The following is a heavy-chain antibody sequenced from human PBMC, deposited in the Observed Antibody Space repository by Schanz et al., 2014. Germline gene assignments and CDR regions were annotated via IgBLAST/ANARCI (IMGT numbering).Heavy chain of an antibody. D-gene: IGHD3-10*01. CDR3: VKEDRNHRSDYVY. V-gene: IGHV3-30*02. CDR2: IRFDGSSE. Sequence: QVQLVESGGGVVQPGGSLRLSCAASGFTFSSYSMHWVRQAPGKGRDWVALIRFDGSSEYYADSVRGRFTISRDDSKNTLYLQMNSLRPEDTAVYYCVKEDRNHRSDYVYWCRGTLVTVSS. J-gene: IGHJ4*02. CDR1: GFTFSSYS.